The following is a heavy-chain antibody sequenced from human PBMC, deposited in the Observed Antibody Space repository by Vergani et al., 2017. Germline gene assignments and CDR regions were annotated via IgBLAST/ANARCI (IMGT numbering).Heavy chain of an antibody. CDR1: GYSFNNYA. D-gene: IGHD6-19*01. CDR3: AEAKRGRLAVGGTGP. Sequence: QEQLVQSGSELKKPGASVKVSCKASGYSFNNYAIHWVRQAPGQGLEWMGWINPTTGNPTYARAFTGRFVFSLDTSISTAYLQIGSLKAEDTAVYFWAEAKRGRLAVGGTGPRGQGNL. V-gene: IGHV7-4-1*01. J-gene: IGHJ5*02. CDR2: INPTTGNP.